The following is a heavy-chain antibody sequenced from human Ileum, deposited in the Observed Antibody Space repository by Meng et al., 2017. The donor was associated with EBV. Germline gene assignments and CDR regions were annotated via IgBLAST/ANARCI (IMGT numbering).Heavy chain of an antibody. Sequence: QVQLEESGPGLVRSLWTLSPTCDVSGVSISGYYWSWIRQSPVKGLEWIGFFYEGTTNYNPSLKSRVTIAAGPANNQISLRLSSVTSAATAVYYCAKGGQWDPLDSWGRGILVTVSS. J-gene: IGHJ4*02. CDR2: FYEGTT. D-gene: IGHD1-26*01. CDR3: AKGGQWDPLDS. CDR1: GVSISGYY. V-gene: IGHV4-59*01.